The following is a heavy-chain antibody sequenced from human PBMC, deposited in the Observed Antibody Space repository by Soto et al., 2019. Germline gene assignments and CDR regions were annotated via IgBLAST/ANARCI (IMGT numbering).Heavy chain of an antibody. CDR3: AKASGGKYYYYYMDV. Sequence: PGGSLRLSCAASGFTFDDYAMHWVRQAPGKGLEWVSGISWNSGSIGYADSVKGRFTISRDNAKNSLYLQMNSLRAEDTALYYCAKASGGKYYYYYMDVWGKGTTVTVSS. J-gene: IGHJ6*03. V-gene: IGHV3-9*01. CDR2: ISWNSGSI. CDR1: GFTFDDYA.